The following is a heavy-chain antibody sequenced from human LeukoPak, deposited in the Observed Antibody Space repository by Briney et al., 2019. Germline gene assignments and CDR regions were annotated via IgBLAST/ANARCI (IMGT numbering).Heavy chain of an antibody. CDR1: GYSFPSYG. V-gene: IGHV1-18*01. CDR2: ISGYNGNT. J-gene: IGHJ4*02. D-gene: IGHD5-24*01. Sequence: ASVKVSFKASGYSFPSYGVSWVRQAPGQGLEWMGWISGYNGNTNYEQKYQGRVTLTTDTSTSTAYMELRYLRSDDTAVYYCASGREGYNPSDFWGQGTLVTVSS. CDR3: ASGREGYNPSDF.